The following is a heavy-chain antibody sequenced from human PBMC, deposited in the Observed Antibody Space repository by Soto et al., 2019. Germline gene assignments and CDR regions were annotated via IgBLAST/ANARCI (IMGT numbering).Heavy chain of an antibody. J-gene: IGHJ5*02. CDR2: ISHTGST. Sequence: SETLSLTCAVSGASVNYWWSWVRQPPGKGLEWIGEISHTGSTNYNPALKSRVTISVDKSKNQFSLNLTSVTAADTAVYYCAKNKGSSQDPWGQGTLVTVS. V-gene: IGHV4-4*02. CDR1: GASVNYW. CDR3: AKNKGSSQDP. D-gene: IGHD6-6*01.